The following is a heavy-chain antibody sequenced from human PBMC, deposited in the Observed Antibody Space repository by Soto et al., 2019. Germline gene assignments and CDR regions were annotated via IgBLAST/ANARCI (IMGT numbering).Heavy chain of an antibody. CDR1: GGSVSSDNYY. Sequence: QVQLQESGPGLVKPSETLSLTCTVSGGSVSSDNYYWSWIRQPPGKGLEWIGYIYYSGSTNYNPSLKSRVAISVDTSKHQFSLKLSSVTAADTAVYYCARESYDSSGYYSRWFDPWGQGTLVTVSS. D-gene: IGHD3-22*01. J-gene: IGHJ5*02. CDR3: ARESYDSSGYYSRWFDP. V-gene: IGHV4-61*01. CDR2: IYYSGST.